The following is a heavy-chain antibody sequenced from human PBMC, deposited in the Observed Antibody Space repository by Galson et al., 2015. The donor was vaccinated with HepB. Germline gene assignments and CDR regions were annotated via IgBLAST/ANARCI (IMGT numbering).Heavy chain of an antibody. D-gene: IGHD1-26*01. CDR1: GFSFSDYY. CDR3: ARESNLVGATYPDY. V-gene: IGHV3-11*06. CDR2: ISGSNGYT. Sequence: SLRLSCAASGFSFSDYYMSWVRQAPGKGLEWVSYISGSNGYTNYADSVKGRFTISRDNAKNSLFLQMDSLRADDTAVYYCARESNLVGATYPDYWGQGTLVTVSS. J-gene: IGHJ4*02.